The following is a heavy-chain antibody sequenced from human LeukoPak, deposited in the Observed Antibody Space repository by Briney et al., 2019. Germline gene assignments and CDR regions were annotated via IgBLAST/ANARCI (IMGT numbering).Heavy chain of an antibody. CDR3: GRFGYVAGIDL. V-gene: IGHV3-7*01. CDR2: IDPAGTDT. Sequence: GGSLRLSCAASGFSFNSYWMTWVRQPPGRGLEWVANIDPAGTDTYYVDPVKGRFTISRDNAKNLVYLQMNTLRAEDTAVYSCGRFGYVAGIDLWGQGTLVNVSS. CDR1: GFSFNSYW. D-gene: IGHD6-19*01. J-gene: IGHJ4*02.